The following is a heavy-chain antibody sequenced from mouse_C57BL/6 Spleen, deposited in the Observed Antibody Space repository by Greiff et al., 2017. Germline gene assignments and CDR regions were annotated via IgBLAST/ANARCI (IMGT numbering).Heavy chain of an antibody. CDR3: ARWPTTVVTPGWYFDV. CDR1: GFNIKDYY. CDR2: IDPEDGET. Sequence: VQLQQSGAELVKPGASVKLSCTASGFNIKDYYMHWVKQRTEQGLEWIGRIDPEDGETKYAPKYQGKATITADTSYNTAYLQLSSLTSEDTAVYYCARWPTTVVTPGWYFDVRGTGTTVTVSS. V-gene: IGHV14-2*01. D-gene: IGHD1-1*01. J-gene: IGHJ1*03.